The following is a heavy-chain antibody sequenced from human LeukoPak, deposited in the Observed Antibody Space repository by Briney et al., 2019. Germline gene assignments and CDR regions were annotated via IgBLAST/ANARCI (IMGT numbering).Heavy chain of an antibody. Sequence: PSQTLSLTCSVSGASIGSGGNYWSCIRQPAGKGLEYIGRISTSGSTNYNPSLKSRVTISVDTSKNQFSLKLSSVTAADTAVYYCARESIPYYFDYWGQGTLVTVSS. J-gene: IGHJ4*02. CDR2: ISTSGST. CDR3: ARESIPYYFDY. D-gene: IGHD2-21*01. CDR1: GASIGSGGNY. V-gene: IGHV4-61*02.